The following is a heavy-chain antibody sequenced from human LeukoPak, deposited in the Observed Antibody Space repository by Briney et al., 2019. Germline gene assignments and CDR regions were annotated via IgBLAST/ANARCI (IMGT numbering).Heavy chain of an antibody. V-gene: IGHV1-18*01. Sequence: ASVKVSCKASGYTFTSYGISWVRQAPGQGLERMGWISAYNGNTNYAQKLQGRVTMTTDTSTSTAYMELRSLRSDDTAVYYCAREVSSGWSHYFDYWGQGTLVTVSS. D-gene: IGHD6-19*01. CDR2: ISAYNGNT. J-gene: IGHJ4*02. CDR3: AREVSSGWSHYFDY. CDR1: GYTFTSYG.